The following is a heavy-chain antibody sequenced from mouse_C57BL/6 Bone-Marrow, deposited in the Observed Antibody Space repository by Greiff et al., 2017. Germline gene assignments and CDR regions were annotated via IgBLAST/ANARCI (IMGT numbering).Heavy chain of an antibody. CDR1: GFTFSSYG. J-gene: IGHJ2*01. V-gene: IGHV5-6*01. CDR2: ISSGGSYT. Sequence: EVKLVESGGDLVKPGGSLKLSCAASGFTFSSYGMSWVRQTPDKRLEWVATISSGGSYTYYPDSVKGRFTISRDNAKNTLYLQMSSLKAEDTAMYYCERQGTWTDYWGQGTTLTVSS. CDR3: ERQGTWTDY.